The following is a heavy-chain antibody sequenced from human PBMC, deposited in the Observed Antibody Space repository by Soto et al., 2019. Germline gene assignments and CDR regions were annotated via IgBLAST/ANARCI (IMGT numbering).Heavy chain of an antibody. CDR3: ARVLRYFDWSLDAFDI. CDR2: INSDGSST. V-gene: IGHV3-74*01. D-gene: IGHD3-9*01. CDR1: GFTFSNAW. Sequence: GGSLRLSCAASGFTFSNAWMNWVRQAPGKGLEWVSRINSDGSSTSYADSVKGRFTISRDNAKNTLYLQMNSLRAEDTAVYYSARVLRYFDWSLDAFDIWGQGTMVTVSS. J-gene: IGHJ3*02.